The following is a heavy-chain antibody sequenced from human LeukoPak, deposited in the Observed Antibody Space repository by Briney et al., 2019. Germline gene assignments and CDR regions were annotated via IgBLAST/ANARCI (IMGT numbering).Heavy chain of an antibody. CDR1: VYTFTTYS. J-gene: IGHJ4*02. CDR2: ISAYNGNT. Sequence: GASVTVSYKASVYTFTTYSINWVRQAPGQGLEWMGWISAYNGNTNYAQKVQGRVTMTTDTSTSTAYMQLRSLRSYDTAVYYCARGLGGSGSYFLTFDYWGQGTLVTVSS. D-gene: IGHD1-26*01. CDR3: ARGLGGSGSYFLTFDY. V-gene: IGHV1-18*01.